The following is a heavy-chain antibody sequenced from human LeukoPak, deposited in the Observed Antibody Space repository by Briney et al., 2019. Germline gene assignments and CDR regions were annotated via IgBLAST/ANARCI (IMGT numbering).Heavy chain of an antibody. J-gene: IGHJ4*02. D-gene: IGHD6-19*01. V-gene: IGHV3-23*01. CDR2: ISHDATGT. CDR1: GFTFNSYA. Sequence: GGSLRLSCAASGFTFNSYAMTWVRQAPGKGLEWVSSISHDATGTYYSDSVKGRFTISRDNYKNTLYLQMDSLRAEDTALYYCAKRDNSGWYSFDFWGRGTLVTVSS. CDR3: AKRDNSGWYSFDF.